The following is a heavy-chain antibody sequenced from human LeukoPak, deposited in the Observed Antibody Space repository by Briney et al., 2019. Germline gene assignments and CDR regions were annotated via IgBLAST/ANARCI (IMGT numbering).Heavy chain of an antibody. CDR2: INHSGST. V-gene: IGHV4-34*01. CDR3: ARLVRMVRGVIPLLYYYGMDV. Sequence: SETLSLTCAVYGGSFSGYYWSWTRQPPGKGLEWIGEINHSGSTNYNPSLKSRVTISVDTSKNQFSLKLSSVTAADTAVYYCARLVRMVRGVIPLLYYYGMDVWGQGTTVTVSS. CDR1: GGSFSGYY. J-gene: IGHJ6*02. D-gene: IGHD3-10*01.